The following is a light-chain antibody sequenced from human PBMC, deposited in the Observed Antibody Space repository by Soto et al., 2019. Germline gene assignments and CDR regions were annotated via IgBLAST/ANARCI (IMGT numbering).Light chain of an antibody. J-gene: IGKJ3*01. Sequence: EILLTQSPSTLSLSPGEGVTLSCRASQSVTVNSLAWYQQKPGQTPKLHIYAASTRAAAVPDRFTGSGSGTDFALIISRLEPEDFAVYYCQQYGDSPLTFAPGTKVDIK. CDR1: QSVTVNS. CDR2: AAS. CDR3: QQYGDSPLT. V-gene: IGKV3-20*01.